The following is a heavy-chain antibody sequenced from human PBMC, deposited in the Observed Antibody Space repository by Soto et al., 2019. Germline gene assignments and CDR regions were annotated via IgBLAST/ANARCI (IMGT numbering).Heavy chain of an antibody. CDR3: AGGGVRGVITRTRDYYGMDV. J-gene: IGHJ6*02. D-gene: IGHD3-10*01. V-gene: IGHV5-51*01. CDR2: IYPGDSDT. CDR1: GYSFTSYW. Sequence: GESLKISCKGSGYSFTSYWIGWVRQMPGKGLEWMGIIYPGDSDTRYSPSFQGQDTISADKSISTAYLQWSSLKASDTAMYYCAGGGVRGVITRTRDYYGMDVWGQGTTVTVSS.